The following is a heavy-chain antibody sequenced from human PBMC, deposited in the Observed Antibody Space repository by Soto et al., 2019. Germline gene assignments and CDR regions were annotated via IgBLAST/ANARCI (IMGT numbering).Heavy chain of an antibody. J-gene: IGHJ4*02. CDR2: IYYSGIT. V-gene: IGHV4-59*01. CDR1: GVSISYYY. Sequence: PAETLSLTCTVSGVSISYYYWSWIRQPPGKGLEWIGYIYYSGITNYNPSPKSRVTISVDTSKNQFSLRLSSVTAADTAVYYCARESREYYFDYWGQGTLVTVSS. CDR3: ARESREYYFDY.